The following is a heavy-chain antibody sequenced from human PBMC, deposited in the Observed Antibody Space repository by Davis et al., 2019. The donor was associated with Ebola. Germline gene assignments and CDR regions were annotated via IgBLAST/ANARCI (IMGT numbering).Heavy chain of an antibody. D-gene: IGHD3-10*01. J-gene: IGHJ6*02. Sequence: ASVKVSCKASGYTFISYGISWVRQAPGQGLEWMGWISAYNGNTNYAHKLQGRVTMTTDTSTSTAYMELRSLRSDETAVYYCARRGITMVRRVMDYYYYYGMDVWGQGTTVTVSS. V-gene: IGHV1-18*01. CDR3: ARRGITMVRRVMDYYYYYGMDV. CDR2: ISAYNGNT. CDR1: GYTFISYG.